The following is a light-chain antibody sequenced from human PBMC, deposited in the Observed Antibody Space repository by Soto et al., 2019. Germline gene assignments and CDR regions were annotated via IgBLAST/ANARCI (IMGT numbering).Light chain of an antibody. V-gene: IGKV1-33*01. CDR2: DAS. J-gene: IGKJ2*01. CDR1: QDIRNY. Sequence: DIQMTQSPPSLSASVGDRVTITCQATQDIRNYLNWYEQKAGKAPKLLIYDASNLETGVPSRLNGRGSGTDFTFTISSLQPEDIAIYYCQQYDSHPYTFGQGTKLDIK. CDR3: QQYDSHPYT.